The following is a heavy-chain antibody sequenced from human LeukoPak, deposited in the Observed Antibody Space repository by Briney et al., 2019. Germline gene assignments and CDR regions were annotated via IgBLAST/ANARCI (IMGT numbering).Heavy chain of an antibody. Sequence: PGRSLRLSCAASGFTFDDYAMHWVRQAPGRGLEWVSGISWNSGNIVYADSVKGRFTISRDNAKNSLYLQMNSLRPEDTAFYYCVEGATSSWYDWFDPWGQGTLVTVSS. V-gene: IGHV3-9*01. CDR2: ISWNSGNI. D-gene: IGHD6-13*01. CDR3: VEGATSSWYDWFDP. J-gene: IGHJ5*02. CDR1: GFTFDDYA.